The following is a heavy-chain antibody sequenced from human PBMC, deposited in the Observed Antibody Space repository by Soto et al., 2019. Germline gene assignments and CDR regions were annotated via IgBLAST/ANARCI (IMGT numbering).Heavy chain of an antibody. J-gene: IGHJ4*02. CDR1: GFNVSRNY. CDR3: AREPQFYYDGSADDY. V-gene: IGHV3-53*01. D-gene: IGHD3-22*01. CDR2: IYSGGRT. Sequence: QPGGSLRLSCAASGFNVSRNYMSWVRQAPGKGLEWVSVIYSGGRTYYADSVKGRFTISRDNSKNTVYLQMNSLRAEDTAVYYCAREPQFYYDGSADDYWGQGTLVTVSS.